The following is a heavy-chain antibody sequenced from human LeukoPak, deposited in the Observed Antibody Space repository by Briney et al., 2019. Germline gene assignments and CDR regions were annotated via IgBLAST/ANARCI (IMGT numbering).Heavy chain of an antibody. D-gene: IGHD2-2*01. V-gene: IGHV3-23*01. J-gene: IGHJ6*03. Sequence: GGSLRLSCAASGFTFSSYPMSWVRQAPGKGLEWVSAISGSGGSTYYADSVKGRFTISRDNSKNTLYLQMNSLRAEDTAVYYCAKHAIVVVPATHYYYYYYYMDVWGKGTTVTVSS. CDR3: AKHAIVVVPATHYYYYYYYMDV. CDR1: GFTFSSYP. CDR2: ISGSGGST.